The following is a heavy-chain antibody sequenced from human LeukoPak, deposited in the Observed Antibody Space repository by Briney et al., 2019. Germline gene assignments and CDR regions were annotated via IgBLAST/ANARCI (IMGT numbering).Heavy chain of an antibody. CDR3: AREYRKNAFDI. D-gene: IGHD1-26*01. CDR1: GGTFSSYA. V-gene: IGHV1-69*13. CDR2: IIPIFGTA. Sequence: SVKVSCKASGGTFSSYAISWVRQAPGQGLEWMGGIIPIFGTANYAQKFQGRVPITGAESASTPYMELSSLRSDDTAVYYCAREYRKNAFDIWGQGTMVNVSS. J-gene: IGHJ3*02.